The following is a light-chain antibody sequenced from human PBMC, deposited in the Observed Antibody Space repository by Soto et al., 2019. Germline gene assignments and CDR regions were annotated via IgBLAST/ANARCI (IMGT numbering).Light chain of an antibody. CDR1: SSDVGNSNL. Sequence: QSALTQPASVSGSPGQSITISCTGVSSDVGNSNLVSWYQQHPDKAPQLMIYEVTKRPSGVSNRFSGSKSGNTASLTISGLQTEDEADYYCCSYAGRSHYVFGTGTKLTVL. J-gene: IGLJ1*01. CDR2: EVT. CDR3: CSYAGRSHYV. V-gene: IGLV2-23*02.